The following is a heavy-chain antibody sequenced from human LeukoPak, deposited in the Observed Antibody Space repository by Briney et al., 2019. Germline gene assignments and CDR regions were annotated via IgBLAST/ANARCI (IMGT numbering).Heavy chain of an antibody. J-gene: IGHJ3*02. V-gene: IGHV4-30-4*01. CDR1: DASIRSGDYY. CDR3: ARDCSGGSCYGAFDI. CDR2: IYDSGST. D-gene: IGHD2-15*01. Sequence: SETLSLTCTVSDASIRSGDYYWSWIRQPPGKGLEWIGYIYDSGSTYYNPSLKSRITISVDTSENRFSLKLSSVTATDTAVYYCARDCSGGSCYGAFDIWGQGTMVTVSS.